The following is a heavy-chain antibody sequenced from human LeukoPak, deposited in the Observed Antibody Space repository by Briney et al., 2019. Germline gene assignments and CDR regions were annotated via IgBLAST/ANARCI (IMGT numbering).Heavy chain of an antibody. Sequence: GGSLRLSCAASGFTVNRNYMIWVRQAPGKGLECVSVIYSGGTTWYADSVKGRFTISRDTNTLYLQMNSLRAEDTAVYYCARDGRVYTAVGEWELLRFDYWGQGTLVTVSS. V-gene: IGHV3-66*01. D-gene: IGHD1-26*01. CDR3: ARDGRVYTAVGEWELLRFDY. CDR1: GFTVNRNY. CDR2: IYSGGTT. J-gene: IGHJ4*02.